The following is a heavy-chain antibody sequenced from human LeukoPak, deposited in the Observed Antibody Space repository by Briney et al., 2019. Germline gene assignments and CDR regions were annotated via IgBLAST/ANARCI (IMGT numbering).Heavy chain of an antibody. V-gene: IGHV3-30*04. CDR2: ISYDGRNK. Sequence: PGRSLRLSCAASGFTFSNYAMHWVRQAPGKGLEWVAVISYDGRNKYYADSVKGRFTISRDNSKNTLYLQMNTLRAEDTAGYYCARYFTVNDAFDISGEERMVTVSS. CDR1: GFTFSNYA. CDR3: ARYFTVNDAFDI. D-gene: IGHD4-17*01. J-gene: IGHJ3*02.